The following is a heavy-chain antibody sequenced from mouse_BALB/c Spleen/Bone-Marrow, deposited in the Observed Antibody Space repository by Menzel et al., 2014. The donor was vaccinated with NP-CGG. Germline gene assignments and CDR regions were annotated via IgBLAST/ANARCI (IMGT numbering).Heavy chain of an antibody. CDR1: GFNIKDTY. Sequence: EVQLQQSGAEPVKPGASVKLSCTASGFNIKDTYMHWVKQRPEQDLEWIGRIDPANGKTKYDPKFQGKATITADTSSNTAYLQLSSLTSEDTAVYYCARGHGYYVGYYFDNWGQGTTLTVSS. CDR2: IDPANGKT. V-gene: IGHV14-3*02. J-gene: IGHJ2*01. D-gene: IGHD2-3*01. CDR3: ARGHGYYVGYYFDN.